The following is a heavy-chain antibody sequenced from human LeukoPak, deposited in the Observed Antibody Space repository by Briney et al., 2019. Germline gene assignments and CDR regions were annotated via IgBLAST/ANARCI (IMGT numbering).Heavy chain of an antibody. CDR1: GYTFTSSV. Sequence: GASVKVSCKASGYTFTSSVISWVRQAPGQGLEWMGWTSPYNDNTNYAQKLQGRVTMTTDTSTSTAYMELRSLRSDDTAVYYCARALGYQLLSWWFDPWGQGTLVTVSS. J-gene: IGHJ5*02. V-gene: IGHV1-18*01. CDR2: TSPYNDNT. D-gene: IGHD2-2*01. CDR3: ARALGYQLLSWWFDP.